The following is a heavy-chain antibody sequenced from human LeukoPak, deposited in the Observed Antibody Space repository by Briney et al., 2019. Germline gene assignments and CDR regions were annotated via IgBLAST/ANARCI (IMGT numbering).Heavy chain of an antibody. J-gene: IGHJ4*02. CDR2: IYHTGST. D-gene: IGHD2-2*01. CDR3: ARQLFTTSRHFDS. Sequence: PSETLSLTCGVSGYSISSGYYWGWIRQPPGKGPQWIGTIYHTGSTYYKPSLKSRVTISVDTSKNQFSLKLSSVTAADTAVYYCARQLFTTSRHFDSWGQGTLVTVSS. V-gene: IGHV4-38-2*01. CDR1: GYSISSGYY.